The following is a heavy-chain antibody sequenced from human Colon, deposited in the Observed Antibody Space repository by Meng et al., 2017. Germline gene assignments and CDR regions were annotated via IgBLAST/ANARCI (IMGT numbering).Heavy chain of an antibody. V-gene: IGHV1-3*01. CDR1: GYTFSNYA. J-gene: IGHJ4*02. Sequence: QVQLVQSGGEVKNPGASVKVSCKGSGYTFSNYAISWVRQATGQGLEWMGWINLGNGNTKYSQNFQGRVTITRDTSASTAYMELSSLTSEDTAVYYCTSPIYWGQGTLVTVSS. CDR3: TSPIY. D-gene: IGHD3-9*01. CDR2: INLGNGNT.